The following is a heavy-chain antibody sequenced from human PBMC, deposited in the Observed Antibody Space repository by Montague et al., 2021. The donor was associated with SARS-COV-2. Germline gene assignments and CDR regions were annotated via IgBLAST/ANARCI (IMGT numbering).Heavy chain of an antibody. Sequence: PALVKPTQTLTLTCTFSGFSLSTSGMCVSWIRQPSGKALEWLARIDWDDDKYYSTSLKTRLTISKDTSKNQVVLTMTNMDPVDTATYYCARILATVNAFDIGGQGTMVTVSS. CDR3: ARILATVNAFDI. CDR1: GFSLSTSGMC. CDR2: IDWDDDK. J-gene: IGHJ3*02. V-gene: IGHV2-70*11. D-gene: IGHD4-17*01.